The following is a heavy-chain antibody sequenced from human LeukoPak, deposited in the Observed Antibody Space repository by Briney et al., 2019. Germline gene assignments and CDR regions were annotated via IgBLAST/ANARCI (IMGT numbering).Heavy chain of an antibody. CDR3: ARHVGYYDTTGNFRDY. CDR1: GGSVSSSSYY. CDR2: MYYTGST. Sequence: SETLSLPCTVSGGSVSSSSYYWGWIRQPPGKGLEWIGSMYYTGSTYYNPSLKSRVTISVDTSKNQSSLKLSSVTAADTAVYYCARHVGYYDTTGNFRDYWGQGTLVTVSS. V-gene: IGHV4-39*01. D-gene: IGHD3-22*01. J-gene: IGHJ4*02.